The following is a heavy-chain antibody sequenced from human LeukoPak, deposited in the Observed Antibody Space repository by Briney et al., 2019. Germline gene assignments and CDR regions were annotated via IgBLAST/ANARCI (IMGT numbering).Heavy chain of an antibody. Sequence: PSETLSLTCAVYGGSFSGYYWSWLRQPPGKGLEWIGEIIHSGSTNYNPSLKSQVTISVDTSKNQFSLKLSSVTAADTAVYFCARVRSIVVVPANTRFDYWGQGTLVTVSS. D-gene: IGHD2-2*01. CDR3: ARVRSIVVVPANTRFDY. CDR2: IIHSGST. V-gene: IGHV4-34*12. CDR1: GGSFSGYY. J-gene: IGHJ4*02.